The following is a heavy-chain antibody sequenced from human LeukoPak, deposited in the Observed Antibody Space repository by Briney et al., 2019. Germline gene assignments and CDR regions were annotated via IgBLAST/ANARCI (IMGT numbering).Heavy chain of an antibody. CDR2: ISYDGSNK. CDR1: GFTFSSYA. Sequence: GRSLRLSCAASGFTFSSYAMHWVRQAPGKGLEWVAVISYDGSNKYYADSVKGRFTISRDNSKNTLYLQMNSLRAEDTAVYYCARGLWVDYWGQGTLVTVSS. CDR3: ARGLWVDY. V-gene: IGHV3-30-3*01. D-gene: IGHD1-26*01. J-gene: IGHJ4*02.